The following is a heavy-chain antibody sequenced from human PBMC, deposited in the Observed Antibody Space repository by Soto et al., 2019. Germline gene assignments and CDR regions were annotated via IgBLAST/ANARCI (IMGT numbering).Heavy chain of an antibody. V-gene: IGHV3-7*01. J-gene: IGHJ4*02. CDR3: SRSLNS. Sequence: GGSLRLSCAASGFTFSTWWMDWVRQTPGEGLEWVANINQDGSEKNYVDSVKGRFTISRDNAKNSLYLQMSSLTAEDSALYYCSRSLNSWGQGTLVTV. CDR1: GFTFSTWW. CDR2: INQDGSEK.